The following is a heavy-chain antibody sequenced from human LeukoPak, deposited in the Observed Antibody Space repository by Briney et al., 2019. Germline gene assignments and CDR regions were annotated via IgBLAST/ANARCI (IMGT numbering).Heavy chain of an antibody. J-gene: IGHJ6*02. V-gene: IGHV3-9*01. Sequence: SLRLSCAASGFTFDDYAMHWVRHAPGKGLEWVSGISWNSGSIVYADSVKGRFTISRDNAKNSLYLQMNSLRAEDTALYYCAKDLGTCYYDSSGSIIYYYYYGMDVWGQGTTVTVSS. D-gene: IGHD3-22*01. CDR2: ISWNSGSI. CDR1: GFTFDDYA. CDR3: AKDLGTCYYDSSGSIIYYYYYGMDV.